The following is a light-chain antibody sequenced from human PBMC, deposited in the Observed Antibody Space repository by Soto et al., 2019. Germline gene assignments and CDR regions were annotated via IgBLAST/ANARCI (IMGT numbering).Light chain of an antibody. V-gene: IGKV3-15*01. J-gene: IGKJ1*01. CDR2: RAS. CDR1: QSVSSN. Sequence: EIVMTQSPATLSVSPGERATLSCRAGQSVSSNVAWYQQRPGQAPRLLIYRASTRATGVPARFSGSGSGTEFTLTISSLQSEDFAVYYCQQYNNWRTFGQGTKVDIK. CDR3: QQYNNWRT.